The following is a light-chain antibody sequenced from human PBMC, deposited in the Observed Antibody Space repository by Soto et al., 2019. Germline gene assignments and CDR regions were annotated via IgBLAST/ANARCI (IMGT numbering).Light chain of an antibody. V-gene: IGKV4-1*01. J-gene: IGKJ1*01. Sequence: DIVMTQSPYSLAVSLGERATINCKCSQSAFYSSSNKNYLAWYQQKPGQPPNLLIYWASTRESGVPDRFSGSGSGTDFTLTISSLQAEDVAFYYCQQYYNTPPTFGQGTKVDIK. CDR3: QQYYNTPPT. CDR1: QSAFYSSSNKNY. CDR2: WAS.